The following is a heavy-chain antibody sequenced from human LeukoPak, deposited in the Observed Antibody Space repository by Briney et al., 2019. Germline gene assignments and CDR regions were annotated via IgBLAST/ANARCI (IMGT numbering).Heavy chain of an antibody. CDR3: ARQLASSDYYYYYMDV. D-gene: IGHD6-6*01. V-gene: IGHV4-59*08. Sequence: SETLSLTCTVSGGSISSYYWSWIRQSPGKGLEWIGYIYYSGSTNYNPSLKSRVTISVDTSKNQFSLKLSSVTAADTAVYYCARQLASSDYYYYYMDVWGKGTTVTVSS. CDR1: GGSISSYY. J-gene: IGHJ6*03. CDR2: IYYSGST.